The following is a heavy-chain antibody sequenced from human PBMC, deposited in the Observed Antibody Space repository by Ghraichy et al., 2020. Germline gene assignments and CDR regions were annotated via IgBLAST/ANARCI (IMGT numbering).Heavy chain of an antibody. J-gene: IGHJ4*02. CDR3: ARCVDTAMVHYFDY. V-gene: IGHV4-59*01. CDR2: IYYSGST. D-gene: IGHD5-18*01. Sequence: GSLRLSCTVSGGSISSYYWSWIRQPPGKGLEWIGYIYYSGSTNYNPSLKSRVTISVDTSKNQFSLKLSSVAAADTAVYYCARCVDTAMVHYFDYWGQGTLVTVSS. CDR1: GGSISSYY.